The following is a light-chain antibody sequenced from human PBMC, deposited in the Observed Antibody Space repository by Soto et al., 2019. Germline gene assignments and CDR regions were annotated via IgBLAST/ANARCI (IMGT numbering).Light chain of an antibody. CDR3: AAWDDSLNVV. V-gene: IGLV1-44*01. Sequence: QSVLTQPPSASGTPGQRVTISCSGSSSNIGSNTVNWYQQLPGTAPKLLIFNNNLRPSGVPDRFSGSKSGTSASLAIRGLQSEDEADYYCAAWDDSLNVVFGGGTKLTVL. CDR2: NNN. J-gene: IGLJ2*01. CDR1: SSNIGSNT.